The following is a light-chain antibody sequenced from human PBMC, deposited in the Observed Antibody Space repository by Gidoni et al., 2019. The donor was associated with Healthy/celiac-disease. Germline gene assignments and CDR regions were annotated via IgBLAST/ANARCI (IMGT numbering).Light chain of an antibody. J-gene: IGKJ1*01. V-gene: IGKV4-1*01. CDR3: QQYYSTLWT. Sequence: DIVMTQSPDSLAVSLGERATINCKSSQSVLYSSNNKNYLAWYQQKPGQPPKLLIYWASTRESGVPDRFSGGGSGTDFTLTISSLQAEDVAVYYCQQYYSTLWTFXQXTKVEIK. CDR1: QSVLYSSNNKNY. CDR2: WAS.